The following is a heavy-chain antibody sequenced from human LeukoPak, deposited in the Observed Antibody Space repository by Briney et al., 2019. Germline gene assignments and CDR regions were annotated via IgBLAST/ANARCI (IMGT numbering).Heavy chain of an antibody. D-gene: IGHD3-16*02. CDR3: ARMGSYRYLAYFDY. Sequence: SETLSLTCAVYGGSFSGYYWSWISQPPGKGLEWIGEINHSGSTNYNPSLKSRVTISVDTSKNQFSLKLSSVTAADTAVYYCARMGSYRYLAYFDYWGQGTLVTVSS. CDR2: INHSGST. CDR1: GGSFSGYY. J-gene: IGHJ4*02. V-gene: IGHV4-34*01.